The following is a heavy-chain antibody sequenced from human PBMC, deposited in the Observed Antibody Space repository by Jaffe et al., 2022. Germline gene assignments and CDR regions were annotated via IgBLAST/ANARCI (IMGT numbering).Heavy chain of an antibody. J-gene: IGHJ5*02. CDR3: AKDAAPQLLWSNWFDP. CDR1: GFTFSSYA. CDR2: ISGSGGST. V-gene: IGHV3-23*01. Sequence: EVQLLESGGGLVQPGGSLRLSCAASGFTFSSYAMSWVRQAPGKGLEWVSAISGSGGSTYYADSVKGRFTISRDNSKNTLYLQMNSLRAEDTAVYYCAKDAAPQLLWSNWFDPWGQGTLVTVSS. D-gene: IGHD3-10*01.